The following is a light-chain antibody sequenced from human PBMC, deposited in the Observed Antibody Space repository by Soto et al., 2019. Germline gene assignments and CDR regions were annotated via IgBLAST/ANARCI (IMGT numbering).Light chain of an antibody. Sequence: EIVLTQSPGTLSLSPGERATLSCRASQSVSSSSLAWYQQKPGQAPRLLIYGASNSATGIPDRFSGSGSGTDFTLSISRLEPEDVAVYYCQQYGSSRTFGQGTKVEIK. CDR2: GAS. CDR3: QQYGSSRT. CDR1: QSVSSSS. J-gene: IGKJ1*01. V-gene: IGKV3-20*01.